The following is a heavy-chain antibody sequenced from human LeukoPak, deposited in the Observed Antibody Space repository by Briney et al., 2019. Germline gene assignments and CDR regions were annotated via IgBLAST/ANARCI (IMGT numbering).Heavy chain of an antibody. V-gene: IGHV5-51*01. Sequence: GESLKISCKGSGYHFTSYWIGRGRPLPGKGLEWMVIIYHGDSDTRYSPSFQGQVTISADKSISTAYLQWSSLKASDTAMYYCARRDTAARSFDAFDIGGQGTMVTVSS. J-gene: IGHJ3*02. CDR2: IYHGDSDT. CDR1: GYHFTSYW. D-gene: IGHD5-18*01. CDR3: ARRDTAARSFDAFDI.